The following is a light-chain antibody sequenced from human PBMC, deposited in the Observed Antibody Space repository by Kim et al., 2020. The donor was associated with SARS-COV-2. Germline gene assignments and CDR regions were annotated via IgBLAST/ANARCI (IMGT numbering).Light chain of an antibody. J-gene: IGLJ1*01. CDR2: QDS. CDR3: QAWDSSTYV. Sequence: VSPGQTASITCSGDKLGDKYACWYQQKPGQSPVLVIYQDSKRPSGIPKRFSGSNSGNTATLTISGTQAMDEADYYCQAWDSSTYVFGTGTKVTVL. V-gene: IGLV3-1*01. CDR1: KLGDKY.